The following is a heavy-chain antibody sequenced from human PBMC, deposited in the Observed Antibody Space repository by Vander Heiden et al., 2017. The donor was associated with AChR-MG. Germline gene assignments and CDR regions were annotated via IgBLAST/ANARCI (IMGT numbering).Heavy chain of an antibody. J-gene: IGHJ4*02. CDR2: IYWNDDK. Sequence: QITLKESGPTLVKPTQTLTLTCTFSGFSLSTSGVGVGWIRQPPGKALEWLALIYWNDDKRYSPSLKSRLTITKDTSKNQVVLTMTNMDPVDTATYYCAHVVGISYSHYFDYWGQGTLVTVSS. D-gene: IGHD3-22*01. V-gene: IGHV2-5*01. CDR1: GFSLSTSGVG. CDR3: AHVVGISYSHYFDY.